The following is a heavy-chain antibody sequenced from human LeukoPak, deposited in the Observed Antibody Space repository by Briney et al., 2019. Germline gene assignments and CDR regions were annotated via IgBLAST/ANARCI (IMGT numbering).Heavy chain of an antibody. V-gene: IGHV4-61*05. Sequence: SETLSLTCTVSGGSISSSSYYWGWIRQPPGKGLEWIGYIYYSGSTNYNPSLKSRVTISVDTSKNQFSLKLSSVTAADTAVYYCARGTPLGYCSGGSCRAAASYYYGMDVWGQGTTVTVSS. D-gene: IGHD2-15*01. CDR3: ARGTPLGYCSGGSCRAAASYYYGMDV. CDR1: GGSISSSSYY. CDR2: IYYSGST. J-gene: IGHJ6*02.